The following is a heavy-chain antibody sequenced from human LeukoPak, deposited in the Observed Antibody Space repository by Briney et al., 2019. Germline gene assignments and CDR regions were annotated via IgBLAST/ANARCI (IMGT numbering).Heavy chain of an antibody. J-gene: IGHJ4*02. CDR3: AKGSYGYVLYFGY. V-gene: IGHV3-23*01. CDR2: ISDGGGRT. Sequence: PGGSLRLSCAAAGFTFSSYAMSWVRQAPGEGREWVSGISDGGGRTYYADSVKGRFTIARDNSKNTLYLQMKSLRAEDTALYYCAKGSYGYVLYFGYWGQGALVTVSS. D-gene: IGHD5-18*01. CDR1: GFTFSSYA.